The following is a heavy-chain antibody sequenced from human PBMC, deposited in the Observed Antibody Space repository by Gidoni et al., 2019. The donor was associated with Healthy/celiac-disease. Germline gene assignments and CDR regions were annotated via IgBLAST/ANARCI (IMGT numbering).Heavy chain of an antibody. CDR3: ARGGKEYSSSNPFDY. CDR2: IGTAGDT. CDR1: GFTFSSYD. D-gene: IGHD6-6*01. J-gene: IGHJ4*02. Sequence: EVQLVESGGGLVQPGGSLRLSCAASGFTFSSYDMHWVRQATGKGLEWVSAIGTAGDTYYPGSVKGRFTISRENAKNSLYLQMNSLRAGDTAVYYCARGGKEYSSSNPFDYWGQGTLVTVSS. V-gene: IGHV3-13*01.